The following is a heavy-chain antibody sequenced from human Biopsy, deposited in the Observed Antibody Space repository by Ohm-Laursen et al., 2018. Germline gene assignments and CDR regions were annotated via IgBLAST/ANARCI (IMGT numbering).Heavy chain of an antibody. D-gene: IGHD4-11*01. J-gene: IGHJ4*02. CDR3: ARGGFFAYSTFDY. CDR1: GITVSGNY. CDR2: INSSGGST. V-gene: IGHV3-53*01. Sequence: GSLRLSCAVSGITVSGNYMTWVRQAPGKGLEWVSTINSSGGSTYYADSVKGRFTISRDNSKNTLYLQMNSLRAEDTAVYYCARGGFFAYSTFDYWGQGALVTVSS.